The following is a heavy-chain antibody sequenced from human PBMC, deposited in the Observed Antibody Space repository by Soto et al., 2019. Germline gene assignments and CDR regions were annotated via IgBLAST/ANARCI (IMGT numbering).Heavy chain of an antibody. V-gene: IGHV4-34*01. CDR1: SGSFSGYY. CDR2: ISQSGNT. D-gene: IGHD6-6*01. CDR3: ARAPKVSGSSQTRPDF. J-gene: IGHJ4*02. Sequence: SETLSLTCSIYSGSFSGYYWSWIRQPPGKGLEWIGEISQSGNTNYSPSLKSRVSISIDTSKKQFSLNLASVSAADTAVYYCARAPKVSGSSQTRPDFWGQGTLVPSPQ.